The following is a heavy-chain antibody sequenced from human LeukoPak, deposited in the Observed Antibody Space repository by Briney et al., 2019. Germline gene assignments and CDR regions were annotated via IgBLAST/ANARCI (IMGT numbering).Heavy chain of an antibody. V-gene: IGHV1-69*05. D-gene: IGHD4-17*01. J-gene: IGHJ5*02. Sequence: SVKVSCKTSGGTFNNSAISWVRQAPGQGLEWLGGIMPLFGTAGYAQKFQGRVTITKDESTRTVYLELTSLTSDDTAVYYCARDVHGDYGSGWFDPWGQRTLVSVSS. CDR1: GGTFNNSA. CDR3: ARDVHGDYGSGWFDP. CDR2: IMPLFGTA.